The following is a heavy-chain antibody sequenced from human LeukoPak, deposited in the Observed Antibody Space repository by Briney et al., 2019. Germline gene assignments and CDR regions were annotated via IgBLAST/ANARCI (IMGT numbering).Heavy chain of an antibody. CDR1: GYTFTSYR. Sequence: LGESLKISCRGSGYTFTSYRIGWVRQMPGKGPEWMGIIQPGDSDTRYSPSFQGQVTISADKSISTAYLQWSSLKASDTAMYYCARPYYYGSGTHGAFDMWGQGTMVTVSS. CDR2: IQPGDSDT. D-gene: IGHD3-10*01. CDR3: ARPYYYGSGTHGAFDM. J-gene: IGHJ3*02. V-gene: IGHV5-51*01.